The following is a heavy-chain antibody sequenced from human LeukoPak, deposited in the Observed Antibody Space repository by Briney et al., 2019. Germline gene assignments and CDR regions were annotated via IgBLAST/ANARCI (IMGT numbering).Heavy chain of an antibody. V-gene: IGHV4-34*01. CDR3: ARVSPPALGGGGNSVKGFDY. D-gene: IGHD4-23*01. Sequence: PSETLSLTCTVSGASISDYYWSWIRQPPGKGLEWIGEINHSGSTNYNPSLKSRVTISVDTSKNQFSLKLSSVTAADTAVYYCARVSPPALGGGGNSVKGFDYWGQGTLVTVSS. CDR1: GASISDYY. CDR2: INHSGST. J-gene: IGHJ4*02.